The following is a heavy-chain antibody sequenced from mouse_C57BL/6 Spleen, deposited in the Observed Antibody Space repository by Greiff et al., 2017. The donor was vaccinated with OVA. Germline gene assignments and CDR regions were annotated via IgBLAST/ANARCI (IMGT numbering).Heavy chain of an antibody. J-gene: IGHJ4*01. CDR3: ARSDSNYYAMDY. Sequence: EVKLMESGPELVKPGASVKIPCKASGYTFTDYNMDWVKQSHGKSLEWIGDINPNNGGTIYNQKFKGKATLTVDKSSSTAYMELRSLTSEDTAVYYCARSDSNYYAMDYWGQGTSVTVSS. CDR2: INPNNGGT. D-gene: IGHD2-5*01. CDR1: GYTFTDYN. V-gene: IGHV1-18*01.